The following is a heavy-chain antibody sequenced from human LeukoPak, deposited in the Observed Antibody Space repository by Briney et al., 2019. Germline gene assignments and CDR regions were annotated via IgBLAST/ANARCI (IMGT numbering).Heavy chain of an antibody. D-gene: IGHD3-16*01. CDR3: ARRRGIPNWFDP. J-gene: IGHJ5*02. CDR2: IYPGDSDT. V-gene: IGHV5-51*01. Sequence: GESLKISFKGSGXSFTSYCIGWVRQLPGKGLEWMGIIYPGDSDTRYSPSFQGLVTISADKSIRTAYLQWSSLKASDTAMYYCARRRGIPNWFDPWGQGTLVTVSS. CDR1: GXSFTSYC.